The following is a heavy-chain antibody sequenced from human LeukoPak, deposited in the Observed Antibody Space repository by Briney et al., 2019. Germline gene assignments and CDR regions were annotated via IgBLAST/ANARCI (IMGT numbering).Heavy chain of an antibody. V-gene: IGHV3-30*02. CDR1: GFTFSSYG. CDR2: IRYDGSNK. Sequence: GGSLRLSCAASGFTFSSYGMHWVRQAPGKGLEWVAFIRYDGSNKYYADSVKGRFTISRDNSRNTLYLQMNSLRAEDTAVYYCARRSVYCSSTSCYTIDYWGQGTLVTVSS. D-gene: IGHD2-2*02. J-gene: IGHJ4*02. CDR3: ARRSVYCSSTSCYTIDY.